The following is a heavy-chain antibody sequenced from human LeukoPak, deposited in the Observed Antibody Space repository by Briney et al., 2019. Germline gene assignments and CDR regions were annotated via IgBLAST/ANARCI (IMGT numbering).Heavy chain of an antibody. CDR3: ANTRVGVLTPTFDS. CDR1: GFIFSSYG. D-gene: IGHD3-10*01. CDR2: ISSSSSHT. V-gene: IGHV3-21*01. Sequence: GGSLRLPCAASGFIFSSYGMNWVRQAPGKGLEWVSSISSSSSHTYYTDSVKGRFTISRDDAKNSLYLQMNSLRAEDTAVYYCANTRVGVLTPTFDSWGQGTLVTVSS. J-gene: IGHJ4*02.